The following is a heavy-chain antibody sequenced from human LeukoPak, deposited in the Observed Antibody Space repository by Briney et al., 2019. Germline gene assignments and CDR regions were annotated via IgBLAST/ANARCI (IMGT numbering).Heavy chain of an antibody. V-gene: IGHV4-4*07. CDR2: ISTSGST. J-gene: IGHJ6*03. Sequence: SETLSLTCTVSGGSISSYYWSWIRQPAGKGLESIGHISTSGSTNYNPSLKSRVTISVDTSKNQFSLKLSSVTAADTAVYYCARQLYCSGGSCYSPRLYYYYYMDVWGRGTTVTISS. CDR1: GGSISSYY. CDR3: ARQLYCSGGSCYSPRLYYYYYMDV. D-gene: IGHD2-15*01.